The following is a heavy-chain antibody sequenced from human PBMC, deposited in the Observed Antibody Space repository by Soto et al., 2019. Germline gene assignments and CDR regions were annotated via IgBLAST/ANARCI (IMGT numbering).Heavy chain of an antibody. CDR2: IWYDGSNK. CDR3: ARASVADTNWFDP. J-gene: IGHJ5*02. D-gene: IGHD6-19*01. Sequence: GGSLRLSCAASGFTFSSYGMHWVRQAPGKGLEWVAVIWYDGSNKYYADSVKGRFTISRDNSKNTLYLQMNSLRAEDTAVYYCARASVADTNWFDPWGQGTLVTVSS. V-gene: IGHV3-33*01. CDR1: GFTFSSYG.